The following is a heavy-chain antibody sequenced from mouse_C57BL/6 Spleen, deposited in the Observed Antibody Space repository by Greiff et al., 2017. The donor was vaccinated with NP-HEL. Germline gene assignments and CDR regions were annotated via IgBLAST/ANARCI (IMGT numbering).Heavy chain of an antibody. V-gene: IGHV5-4*01. CDR1: GFTFSSYA. Sequence: EVHLVESGGGLVKPGGSLKLSCAASGFTFSSYAMSWVRQTPEKRLEWVATISDGGSYTYYPDNVKGRFTISRDNAKNNLYLQMSHLKSEDTAMYYCARVLSYYGSSYVDYWGQGTTLTVSS. J-gene: IGHJ2*01. D-gene: IGHD1-1*01. CDR3: ARVLSYYGSSYVDY. CDR2: ISDGGSYT.